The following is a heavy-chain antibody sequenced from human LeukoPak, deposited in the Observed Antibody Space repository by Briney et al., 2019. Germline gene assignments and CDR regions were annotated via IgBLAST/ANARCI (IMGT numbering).Heavy chain of an antibody. V-gene: IGHV3-74*01. J-gene: IGHJ3*02. CDR2: VNTDGSST. D-gene: IGHD5-12*01. Sequence: GGSLRLSCAASGFTFSSYWMHWVRQAPGKGLVWVSRVNTDGSSTTYADSVKGRFTISRDNAKNTLYLQMNSLRAEDTAVYYCARAREYSGYVSGCEMWGQGTMVTVSS. CDR3: ARAREYSGYVSGCEM. CDR1: GFTFSSYW.